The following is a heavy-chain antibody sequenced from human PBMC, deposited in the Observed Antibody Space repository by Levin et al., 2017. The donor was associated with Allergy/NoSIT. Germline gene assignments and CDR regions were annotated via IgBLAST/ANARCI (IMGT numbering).Heavy chain of an antibody. CDR2: INHSGST. CDR1: GGSFSGYY. D-gene: IGHD3-10*01. V-gene: IGHV4-34*01. J-gene: IGHJ6*03. CDR3: ARGDYYGSGSYFDNYYYYMDG. Sequence: SPTLSLTCAVYGGSFSGYYWSWIRQPPGKGLEWIGEINHSGSTNYNPSLKSRVTISVDTSKNQFSLKLSSVTAADTAVYYCARGDYYGSGSYFDNYYYYMDGWGKGTTVTVSS.